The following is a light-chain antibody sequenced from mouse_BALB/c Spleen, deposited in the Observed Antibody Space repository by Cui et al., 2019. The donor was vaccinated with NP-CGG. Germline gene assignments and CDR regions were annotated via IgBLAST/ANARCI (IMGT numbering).Light chain of an antibody. CDR2: GTN. J-gene: IGLJ1*01. Sequence: QAVVTKESALTTSPGETVTLTCSSSTGSVTTSNYATWVQEKPDHFFTGLIGGTNNRAPGVPARFSGSLIGDKAALTITGAQTEDEAIYFCALWYSNHWVFGGGTKLTVL. CDR3: ALWYSNHWV. CDR1: TGSVTTSNY. V-gene: IGLV1*01.